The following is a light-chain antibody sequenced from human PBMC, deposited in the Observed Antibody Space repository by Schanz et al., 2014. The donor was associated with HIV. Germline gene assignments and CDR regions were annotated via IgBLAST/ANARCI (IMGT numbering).Light chain of an antibody. J-gene: IGKJ1*01. CDR1: QGVGNK. CDR2: RAS. CDR3: QQFNNWPPEGT. V-gene: IGKV3-15*01. Sequence: EIVMTQSPATLSVSPGERVTLSCRASQGVGNKLAWYQQKPGQAPRLLIYRASTRATGIPARFSGSGSGTEFTLTISSLLSEDFAIYYCQQFNNWPPEGTFGQGTKVEIK.